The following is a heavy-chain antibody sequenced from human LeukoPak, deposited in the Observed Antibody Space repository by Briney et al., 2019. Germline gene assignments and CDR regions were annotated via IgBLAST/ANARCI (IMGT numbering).Heavy chain of an antibody. J-gene: IGHJ5*02. V-gene: IGHV4-39*07. D-gene: IGHD1-7*01. CDR3: AREEFGTALFDL. CDR1: GASINSGAFF. Sequence: PSGTLSLTCSVSGASINSGAFFWGWLRQSPGMGLQWIASIYHNGSTYYTPSLKSQLTMSLDMSKNHFSLRLKSVTAADTAVYYCAREEFGTALFDLWGQGTLVTVSS. CDR2: IYHNGST.